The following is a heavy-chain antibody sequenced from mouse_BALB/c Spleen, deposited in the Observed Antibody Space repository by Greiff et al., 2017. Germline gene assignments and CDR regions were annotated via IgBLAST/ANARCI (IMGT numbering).Heavy chain of an antibody. CDR3: ARGYYGSSSSWFAY. Sequence: QVQLKESGPGLVAPSQSLYITCTVSGFSLTGYGVNWVRQTPGKGLEWLGMIWGDGSTDYNSDLKYRLSISKDNSTSQVYLKMNSLQTDNTTRYYCARGYYGSSSSWFAYWGQGTLVTVSA. J-gene: IGHJ3*01. CDR1: GFSLTGYG. CDR2: IWGDGST. V-gene: IGHV2-6-7*01. D-gene: IGHD1-1*01.